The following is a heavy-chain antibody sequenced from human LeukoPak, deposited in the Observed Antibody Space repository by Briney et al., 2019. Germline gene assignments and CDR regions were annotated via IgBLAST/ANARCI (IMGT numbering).Heavy chain of an antibody. CDR3: ARDSNYDSSGYPPYYYYGMDV. J-gene: IGHJ6*02. D-gene: IGHD3-22*01. Sequence: GGSLRLSCAASGFTFSSYWMSWVRQAPGKGLEWVANIKQDGSEKYYVDSVKGRFTISRDNAKNSLYLQMNSLRAEDTAVYYCARDSNYDSSGYPPYYYYGMDVWGQGTTVTVSS. V-gene: IGHV3-7*01. CDR2: IKQDGSEK. CDR1: GFTFSSYW.